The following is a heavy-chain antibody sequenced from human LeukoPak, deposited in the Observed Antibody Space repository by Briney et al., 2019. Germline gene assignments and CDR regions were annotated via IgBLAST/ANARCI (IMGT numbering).Heavy chain of an antibody. J-gene: IGHJ5*02. CDR3: ARNRPVTTNWFDP. D-gene: IGHD4-11*01. CDR2: IYYSGST. CDR1: GGSISSYY. Sequence: ETLSLXCTVSGGSISSYYWSWIRQPPGKGLEWIGYIYYSGSTNYNPSLKSRVTISVDTSKNQFSLKLSSVTAADTAVYYCARNRPVTTNWFDPWGQGTLVTVSS. V-gene: IGHV4-59*01.